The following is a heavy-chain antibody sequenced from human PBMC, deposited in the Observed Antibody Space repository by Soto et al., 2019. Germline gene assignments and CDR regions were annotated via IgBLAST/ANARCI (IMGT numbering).Heavy chain of an antibody. V-gene: IGHV3-9*01. D-gene: IGHD3-3*01. CDR2: ISWNSGSI. J-gene: IGHJ4*02. CDR1: GFTFDDYA. Sequence: PGGSLRLSCAASGFTFDDYAMHWVRQAPGKGLEWVSGISWNSGSIGYADSVKGRFTISRDNAKNPLYLQMNSLRAEDTALYYCAKGVRFLEWPLDYWGQGTLVTVSS. CDR3: AKGVRFLEWPLDY.